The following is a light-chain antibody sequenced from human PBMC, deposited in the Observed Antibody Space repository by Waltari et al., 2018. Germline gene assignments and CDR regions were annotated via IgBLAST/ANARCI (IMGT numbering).Light chain of an antibody. J-gene: IGKJ2*01. Sequence: DIQLTQPPSFLPASVGDRVPITCRASQGISSYLAWYQQKPGKAPKLLIYAASTLQSGVPSRFSGSGSGTEFTLTISSLQPEDFATYYCQQLNSYPRTFGQGTKLEIK. CDR1: QGISSY. V-gene: IGKV1-9*01. CDR3: QQLNSYPRT. CDR2: AAS.